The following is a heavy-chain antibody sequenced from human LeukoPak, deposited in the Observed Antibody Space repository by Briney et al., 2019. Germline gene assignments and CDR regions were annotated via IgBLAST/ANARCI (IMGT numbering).Heavy chain of an antibody. Sequence: SETLSLTCAVSGGSISSSNWWSWVRQPPGKGLEWIGEIYHSGSTNYNPSLKSRVTISVDKSKNQFSLKLSSVTAADTAVYYCAIWGGGATDFDPWGQGTLVTVSS. J-gene: IGHJ5*02. CDR1: GGSISSSNW. D-gene: IGHD3-16*01. CDR3: AIWGGGATDFDP. V-gene: IGHV4-4*02. CDR2: IYHSGST.